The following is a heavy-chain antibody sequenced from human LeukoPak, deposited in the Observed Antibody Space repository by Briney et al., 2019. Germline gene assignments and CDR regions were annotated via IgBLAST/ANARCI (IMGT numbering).Heavy chain of an antibody. V-gene: IGHV4-39*01. J-gene: IGHJ4*02. D-gene: IGHD6-19*01. CDR2: IYYSGST. CDR3: ARTVAGLKYYFDY. Sequence: SETLSLTCTVSGGPISSYYWSWIRQPPGKGLEWIGSIYYSGSTYYNPSLKSRVTISVDTSKNQFSLKLSSVTAADTAVYYCARTVAGLKYYFDYWGQGTLVTVSS. CDR1: GGPISSYY.